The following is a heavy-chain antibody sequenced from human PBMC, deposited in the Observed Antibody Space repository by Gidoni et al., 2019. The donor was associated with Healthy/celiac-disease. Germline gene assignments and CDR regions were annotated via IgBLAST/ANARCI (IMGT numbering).Heavy chain of an antibody. CDR1: GFTVSSNY. J-gene: IGHJ3*02. CDR2: IYSGGST. D-gene: IGHD3-10*01. Sequence: EVQLVESGGGLVQPGGSLRLSCAASGFTVSSNYMSWVRQAPGKGLAWVSVIYSGGSTYSEDSVKGRLTISRHNSKNTLYLQMNSLRAEDTAVYYCARDLGTYYYGSGSPLGAFDIWGQGTMVTVSS. V-gene: IGHV3-53*04. CDR3: ARDLGTYYYGSGSPLGAFDI.